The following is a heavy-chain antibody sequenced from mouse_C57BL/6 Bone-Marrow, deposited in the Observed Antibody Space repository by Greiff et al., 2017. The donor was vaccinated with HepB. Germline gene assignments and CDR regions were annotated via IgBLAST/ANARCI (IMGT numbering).Heavy chain of an antibody. CDR1: GYSITSGYY. Sequence: ESGPGLVKPSQSLSLTCSVTGYSITSGYYWNWIRQFPGNKLEWMGYISYDGSNNYNPSLKNRISITRDTSKNQFFLKLNSVTTEDTATYYCARSGRLPSAGDYWGQGTSVTVSS. D-gene: IGHD5-5*01. CDR2: ISYDGSN. J-gene: IGHJ4*01. V-gene: IGHV3-6*01. CDR3: ARSGRLPSAGDY.